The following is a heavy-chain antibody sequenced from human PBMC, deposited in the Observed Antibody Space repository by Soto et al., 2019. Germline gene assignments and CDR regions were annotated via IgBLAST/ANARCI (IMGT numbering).Heavy chain of an antibody. CDR2: INPDGAT. CDR1: GGSFSGYY. CDR3: ARGQRSDPFFGY. J-gene: IGHJ4*02. V-gene: IGHV4-34*01. Sequence: SETLSLTCAVYGGSFSGYYWDWIRQPPGKGLEWIGEINPDGATNYTPSLRGRVTISIDTSRNQFSLKLSSVTAADTAVYYCARGQRSDPFFGYRGQGALVTVS.